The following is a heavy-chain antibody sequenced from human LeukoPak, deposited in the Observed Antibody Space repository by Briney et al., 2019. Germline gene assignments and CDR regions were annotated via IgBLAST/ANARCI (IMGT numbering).Heavy chain of an antibody. CDR2: INHSGST. CDR3: ARVVAAAVPYSHYYYYGMDV. Sequence: SETLSLTCAVYGGSFSGYYWSWIRQPPGKGLEWIGEINHSGSTNYNPSLKSRVTISIDTSKNQFSLKLSSVTAADTAVYYCARVVAAAVPYSHYYYYGMDVWGQGTTVTVSS. D-gene: IGHD6-13*01. CDR1: GGSFSGYY. V-gene: IGHV4-34*01. J-gene: IGHJ6*02.